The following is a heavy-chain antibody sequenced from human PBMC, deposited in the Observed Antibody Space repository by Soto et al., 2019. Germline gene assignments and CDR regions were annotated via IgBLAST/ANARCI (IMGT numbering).Heavy chain of an antibody. D-gene: IGHD2-21*02. J-gene: IGHJ4*02. CDR1: GIXLSRDW. CDR3: AKLLNGVTALDY. V-gene: IGHV3-7*01. Sequence: GGSLXLSCTGSGIXLSRDWMTWVRQAPGKGLEWVASIKPDGSGEYYLDSVKGRFTISRDNTKNLLYLQASSLRAEDTAMYFCAKLLNGVTALDYWGQGTLVTVSS. CDR2: IKPDGSGE.